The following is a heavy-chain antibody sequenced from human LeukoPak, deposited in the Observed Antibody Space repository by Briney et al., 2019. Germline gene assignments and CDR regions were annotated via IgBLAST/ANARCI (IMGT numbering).Heavy chain of an antibody. CDR2: IFNGGTT. J-gene: IGHJ4*02. Sequence: SETLSLTCTVSGGSINSHYWSWIRQPPGKGLEWIGYIFNGGTTNYNPSLKSRVTMSIDTSSDQFSLRLSSVTTADTAIYYCASRPADSTWHGVFDYWSQGTLVTVS. V-gene: IGHV4-59*11. CDR3: ASRPADSTWHGVFDY. D-gene: IGHD6-13*01. CDR1: GGSINSHY.